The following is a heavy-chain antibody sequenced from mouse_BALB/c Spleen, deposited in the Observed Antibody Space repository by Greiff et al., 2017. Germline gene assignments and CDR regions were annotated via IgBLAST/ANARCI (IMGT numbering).Heavy chain of an antibody. V-gene: IGHV1S137*01. J-gene: IGHJ3*01. CDR3: ASYYGNYPFAY. CDR2: ISTYYGDA. D-gene: IGHD2-1*01. Sequence: QVHVKQSGAELVRPGVSVKISCKGSGYTFTDYAMHWVKQSHAKSLEWIGVISTYYGDASYNQKFKGKATMTVDKSSSTAYMELARLTSEDSAIYYCASYYGNYPFAYWGQGTLVTVSA. CDR1: GYTFTDYA.